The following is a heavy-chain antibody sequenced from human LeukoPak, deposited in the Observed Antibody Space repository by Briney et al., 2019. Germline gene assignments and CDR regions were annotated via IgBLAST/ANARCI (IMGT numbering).Heavy chain of an antibody. J-gene: IGHJ4*02. CDR3: ATYARRLDY. V-gene: IGHV3-23*01. CDR1: GFIFTNYA. CDR2: VTNGGGNT. D-gene: IGHD6-6*01. Sequence: PGGSLSLSRAASGFIFTNYAMSWVRQAPGKGLEWVSVVTNGGGNTYYTDSVKGRFTISRDNSKNTLYLQMNSLTAEDTAVYYCATYARRLDYWGQGTLVTVSS.